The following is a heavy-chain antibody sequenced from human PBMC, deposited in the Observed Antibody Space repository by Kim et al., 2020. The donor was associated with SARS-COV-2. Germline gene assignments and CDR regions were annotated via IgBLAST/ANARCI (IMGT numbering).Heavy chain of an antibody. CDR2: ISWNSGSI. V-gene: IGHV3-9*01. CDR3: AKDTSVADDAFDI. D-gene: IGHD2-21*01. Sequence: GGSLRLSCAASGFTFDGYAMHWVRQAPGKGLEWVAGISWNSGSIGYADSVKGRFTISRDNSKNSLYLQMNSLRAEDTALYYCAKDTSVADDAFDIWGQGTMVTVSS. J-gene: IGHJ3*02. CDR1: GFTFDGYA.